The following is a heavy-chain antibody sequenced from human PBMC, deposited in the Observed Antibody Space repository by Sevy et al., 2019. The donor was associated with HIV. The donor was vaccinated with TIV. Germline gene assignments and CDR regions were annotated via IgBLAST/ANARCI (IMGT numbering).Heavy chain of an antibody. J-gene: IGHJ4*02. CDR2: ISGSGGST. Sequence: GGSLRLSCAASGFTFSSYAMSWVRQAPGKGLEWVSAISGSGGSTYYAGSVKGRFTISRDNSKNTLYLQMNSLRAEDTAVYYCAKDWDDYGDYAVSVYWGQGTLVTVSS. D-gene: IGHD4-17*01. V-gene: IGHV3-23*01. CDR3: AKDWDDYGDYAVSVY. CDR1: GFTFSSYA.